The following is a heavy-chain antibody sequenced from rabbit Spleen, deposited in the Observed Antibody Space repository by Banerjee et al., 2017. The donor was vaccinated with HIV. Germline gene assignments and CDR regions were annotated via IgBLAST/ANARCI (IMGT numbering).Heavy chain of an antibody. CDR1: GFSFSSNYY. CDR3: ARGDVYGNHGYDL. V-gene: IGHV1S43*01. D-gene: IGHD6-1*01. CDR2: IYSSSGST. Sequence: QEQLEESGGDLVKPEGSLTLTCTASGFSFSSNYYMCWVRQAPGKGLELIACIYSSSGSTWYASWVNGRFTISSSTSLNTLTLRMTSLTAADTATYFCARGDVYGNHGYDLWGPGTLVTVS. J-gene: IGHJ4*01.